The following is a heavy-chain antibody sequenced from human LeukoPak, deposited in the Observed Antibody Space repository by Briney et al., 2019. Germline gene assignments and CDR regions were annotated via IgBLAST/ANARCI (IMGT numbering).Heavy chain of an antibody. V-gene: IGHV1-18*01. CDR1: GYTFTVNG. CDR2: ISANNGNT. Sequence: ASVKVSCKASGYTFTVNGISWVRQAPGQGLEWMGWISANNGNTNYAQKFQCRVTMTTDTSTTTAYMELRSLRSDDTAVYYCARGVGGSYFGWFDPWGQGTLVTVSS. CDR3: ARGVGGSYFGWFDP. J-gene: IGHJ5*02. D-gene: IGHD1-26*01.